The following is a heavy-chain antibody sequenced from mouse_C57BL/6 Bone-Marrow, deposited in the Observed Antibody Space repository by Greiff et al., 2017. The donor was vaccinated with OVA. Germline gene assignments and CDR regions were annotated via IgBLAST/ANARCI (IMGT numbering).Heavy chain of an antibody. Sequence: VQLQQSGTVLARPGASVKMSCKTSGYTFTSYWMHWVKQRPGQGLEWIGAIYPGNSDTSYNQKFKGKAKLTAVTSASTAYMQLSSLPSADSAVYFCARWGELGDYWGQGTTLTVSS. V-gene: IGHV1-5*01. CDR2: IYPGNSDT. D-gene: IGHD4-1*01. J-gene: IGHJ2*01. CDR3: ARWGELGDY. CDR1: GYTFTSYW.